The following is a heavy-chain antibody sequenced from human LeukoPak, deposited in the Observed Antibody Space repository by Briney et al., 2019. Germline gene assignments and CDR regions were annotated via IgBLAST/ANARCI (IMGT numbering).Heavy chain of an antibody. CDR1: GFTFSSYG. J-gene: IGHJ4*02. CDR2: IWYDGSNK. V-gene: IGHV3-33*01. D-gene: IGHD4-23*01. CDR3: ARGYGADSGFDS. Sequence: GGSLRLSCAASGFTFSSYGMHWVRQAPGKGLEWVAVIWYDGSNKYYGDYVKGRFTISRDNSKNTLFLQMNSLRAEDTAVYYCARGYGADSGFDSWGQGTLVTVSS.